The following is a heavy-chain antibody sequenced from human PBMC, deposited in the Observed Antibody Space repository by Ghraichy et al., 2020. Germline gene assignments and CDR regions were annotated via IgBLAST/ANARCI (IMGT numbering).Heavy chain of an antibody. D-gene: IGHD4/OR15-4a*01. V-gene: IGHV3-7*04. Sequence: SVKGRFTISRDNAKKSLYLQMDSLRAEDTAVYYCARGSGRGGADVYWGQGTLVTVSS. J-gene: IGHJ4*02. CDR3: ARGSGRGGADVY.